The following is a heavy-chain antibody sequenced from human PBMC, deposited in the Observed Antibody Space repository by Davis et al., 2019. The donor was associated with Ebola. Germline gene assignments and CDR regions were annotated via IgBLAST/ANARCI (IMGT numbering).Heavy chain of an antibody. J-gene: IGHJ2*01. CDR2: ISGNGEST. CDR3: AKDTASGWSTGYFDL. V-gene: IGHV3-23*01. CDR1: GFTFNNYA. D-gene: IGHD6-19*01. Sequence: PGGSLRLSCVASGFTFNNYAMSWVRQAPGKGLAWVSGISGNGESTNYADSVKGRFTVSRDNSKNTMYLQMNTLRAEDTAVFHCAKDTASGWSTGYFDLWGRGTLVTVSS.